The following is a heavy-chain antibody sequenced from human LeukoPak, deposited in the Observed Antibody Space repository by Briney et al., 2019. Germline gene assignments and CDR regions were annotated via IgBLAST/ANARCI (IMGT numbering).Heavy chain of an antibody. D-gene: IGHD2-15*01. CDR3: ARGGRGPGDYFDL. Sequence: PGGSLRLSCAASGFTFSSYTMHWVRQAPGKGLEWVAVISYDGSNKYYADSVKGRFTISRDNSKNMLYLQMNSLRAEDTAVYHCARGGRGPGDYFDLWGRGTLVTVYS. CDR1: GFTFSSYT. J-gene: IGHJ2*01. V-gene: IGHV3-30*04. CDR2: ISYDGSNK.